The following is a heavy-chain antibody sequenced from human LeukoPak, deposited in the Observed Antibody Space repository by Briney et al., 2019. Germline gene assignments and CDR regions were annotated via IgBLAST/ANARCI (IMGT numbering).Heavy chain of an antibody. Sequence: PGGSLRLSCAASGFTFNTYSMNWVRQAPGKWLEWVSAISGSGGSTYYADSVKGRFTISRDNSKNTLYLQMNSLRAEDTAVYYCAKDSVFWSDSARFYMDVWGKGTTVTVSS. J-gene: IGHJ6*03. V-gene: IGHV3-23*01. D-gene: IGHD3-3*01. CDR1: GFTFNTYS. CDR3: AKDSVFWSDSARFYMDV. CDR2: ISGSGGST.